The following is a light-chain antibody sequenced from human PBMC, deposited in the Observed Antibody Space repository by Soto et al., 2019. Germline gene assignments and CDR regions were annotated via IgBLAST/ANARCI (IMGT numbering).Light chain of an antibody. CDR1: QGLNSN. Sequence: IQLTQSPSSLSASLGDSVTIXXRASQGLNSNLAWHQQKPGEAPKLXIYAVSTLQSGVPSRFSGGGSGTDFTLTISSLQPEDFATYYCQQLKSYPITFGQGTRLEIK. V-gene: IGKV1-9*01. CDR2: AVS. J-gene: IGKJ5*01. CDR3: QQLKSYPIT.